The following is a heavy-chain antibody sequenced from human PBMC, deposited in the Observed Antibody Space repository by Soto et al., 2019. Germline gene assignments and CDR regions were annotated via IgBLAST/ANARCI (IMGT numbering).Heavy chain of an antibody. J-gene: IGHJ4*02. CDR1: GGSFSGYC. D-gene: IGHD6-6*01. V-gene: IGHV4-34*01. CDR3: VRSTIYPRLFMYPFDS. CDR2: IYYRGST. Sequence: SETLSLPCAVYGGSFSGYCWSWIRQPTGKGLEWIADIYYRGSTYYNPSLESLVIISLDTSRNLFSLRLSSLIAADTAVYYCVRSTIYPRLFMYPFDSWGQGTLVTVSS.